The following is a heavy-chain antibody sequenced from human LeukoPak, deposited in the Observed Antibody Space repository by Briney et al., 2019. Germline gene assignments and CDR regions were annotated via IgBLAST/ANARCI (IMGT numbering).Heavy chain of an antibody. D-gene: IGHD5-18*01. Sequence: WMGCISPNSGGTNFVQKFQGRVTMTRDTSISTAYMELNRLTSDDTAVYYCARIGYNYGADYWGQGTLVTVSS. V-gene: IGHV1-2*02. CDR3: ARIGYNYGADY. CDR2: ISPNSGGT. J-gene: IGHJ4*02.